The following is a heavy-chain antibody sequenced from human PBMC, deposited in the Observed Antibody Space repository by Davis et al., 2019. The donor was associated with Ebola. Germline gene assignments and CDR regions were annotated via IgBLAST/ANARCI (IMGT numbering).Heavy chain of an antibody. CDR3: ARSFGSGIKGREINWFDP. Sequence: MPSETLSLTCTVSGASISSYYWSWIRQLPGKGLEWIGYIYYSGSTNYNPSLKSRVTISVDTSKNQFSLKLSSVTAADTAVYYCARSFGSGIKGREINWFDPWGQGTLVTVSS. V-gene: IGHV4-59*01. J-gene: IGHJ5*02. CDR2: IYYSGST. CDR1: GASISSYY. D-gene: IGHD3-10*01.